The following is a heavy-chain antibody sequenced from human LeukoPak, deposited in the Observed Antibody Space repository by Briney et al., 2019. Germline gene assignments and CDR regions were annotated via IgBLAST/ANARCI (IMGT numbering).Heavy chain of an antibody. CDR3: AKGNGFDV. J-gene: IGHJ3*01. V-gene: IGHV3-30-3*01. CDR2: ISYDGSNK. CDR1: GFTFSSYA. Sequence: GGSLRLSCAASGFTFSSYAMHWVRQAPGKGLEWVAVISYDGSNKYYGDSVKGRFTISRDNSKNTLYLQVNSLRAEDTAIYYCAKGNGFDVWGQGTMVTVSS.